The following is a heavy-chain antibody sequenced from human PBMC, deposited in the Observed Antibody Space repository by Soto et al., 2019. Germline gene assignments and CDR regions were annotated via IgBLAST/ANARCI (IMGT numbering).Heavy chain of an antibody. CDR2: ISSSSSTI. CDR1: GFTFSSYS. V-gene: IGHV3-48*02. J-gene: IGHJ4*02. CDR3: ARDNTWCDSSGCFFDY. D-gene: IGHD6-19*01. Sequence: GGSLRLSCAASGFTFSSYSMNWVRQAPGKGLEWVSYISSSSSTIYYADSVKGRFTISRDNAKNSLYLQMNSLRDEDTAVYYCARDNTWCDSSGCFFDYWGQGTLVTVSS.